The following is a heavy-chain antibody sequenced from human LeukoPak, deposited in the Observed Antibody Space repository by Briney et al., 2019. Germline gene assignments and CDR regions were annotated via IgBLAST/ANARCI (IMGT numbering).Heavy chain of an antibody. CDR3: AREVRGVLCAFDI. V-gene: IGHV4-30-4*07. J-gene: IGHJ3*02. Sequence: SETLSLTCTVSGGSISSGGYSWSWIRQPPGKGLEWIGYIYYSGSTYYNPSLKSRVTISVDTSKNQFSLKLSSVTAADTAVYYCAREVRGVLCAFDIWGQGTMVTVSS. CDR1: GGSISSGGYS. D-gene: IGHD3-10*01. CDR2: IYYSGST.